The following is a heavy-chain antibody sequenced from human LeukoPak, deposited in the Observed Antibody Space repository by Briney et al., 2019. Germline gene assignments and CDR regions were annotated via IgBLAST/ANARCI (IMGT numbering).Heavy chain of an antibody. CDR2: ISGSGGST. CDR1: GFPFSSYA. CDR3: AKGDYYDSSGSLDY. V-gene: IGHV3-23*01. Sequence: GGSLRLSCAASGFPFSSYAMSWVRQAPGKGLEWVSAISGSGGSTYYADSVKGRFTISRDNSKNTLYLQMNSLRAEDTAVYYCAKGDYYDSSGSLDYWGQGTLVTVSS. J-gene: IGHJ4*02. D-gene: IGHD3-22*01.